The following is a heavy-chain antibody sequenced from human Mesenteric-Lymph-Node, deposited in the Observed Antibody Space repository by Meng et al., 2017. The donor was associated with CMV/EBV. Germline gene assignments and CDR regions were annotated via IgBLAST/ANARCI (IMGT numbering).Heavy chain of an antibody. CDR2: ISGDGSST. Sequence: GGSLRLSCAASGFTFSNNPMHWVRQAPGRGLEYVSAISGDGSSTYYANSVKGRFTISRDNAKNSLYLQMNSLRAEDMALYYCAKGTRWTWGSLDVWGHGTTVTVSS. CDR3: AKGTRWTWGSLDV. CDR1: GFTFSNNP. D-gene: IGHD7-27*01. J-gene: IGHJ6*02. V-gene: IGHV3-64*01.